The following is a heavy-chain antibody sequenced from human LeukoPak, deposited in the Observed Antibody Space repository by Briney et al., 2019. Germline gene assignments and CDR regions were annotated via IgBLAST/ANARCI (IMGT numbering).Heavy chain of an antibody. CDR2: IYPGDSDT. V-gene: IGHV5-51*01. D-gene: IGHD4-17*01. Sequence: GESLKISCKASGYTYTSHWIAWVRQMPGKGLEWIGIIYPGDSDTRYSPSFQGQVTMSVEKSISTAYLQWSSLKASDTAMYYCARQGVLASVTSISSFDSWGQGTPVTISS. CDR3: ARQGVLASVTSISSFDS. CDR1: GYTYTSHW. J-gene: IGHJ5*01.